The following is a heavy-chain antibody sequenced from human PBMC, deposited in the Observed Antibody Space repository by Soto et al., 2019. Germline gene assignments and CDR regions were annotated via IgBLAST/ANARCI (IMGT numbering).Heavy chain of an antibody. V-gene: IGHV3-7*01. CDR2: IKQDGSEK. CDR3: ARDTPYDSSGYYSDAFDI. Sequence: GGSLRLSCAASGFTFSSYWMSWFRQAPGKGLEWVANIKQDGSEKYYVDSVKGRFTISRDNAKNSLYLQMNSLRAEDTAVYYCARDTPYDSSGYYSDAFDIWGQGTMVTVSS. J-gene: IGHJ3*02. D-gene: IGHD3-22*01. CDR1: GFTFSSYW.